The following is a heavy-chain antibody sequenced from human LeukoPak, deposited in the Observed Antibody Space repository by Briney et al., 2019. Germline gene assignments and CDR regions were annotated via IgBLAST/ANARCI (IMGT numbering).Heavy chain of an antibody. CDR3: AKALGAWPPGYYSYMDV. CDR1: GFTFDDYA. J-gene: IGHJ6*03. V-gene: IGHV3-43*02. Sequence: PGGTLRLSCAASGFTFDDYAMHWVRQAPGKGLVWVSLSSGDGGSTYYADSVKGRFTISRDNSKNSLYLQMNSLRTEDTALYYSAKALGAWPPGYYSYMDVWGKGTTVTVSS. CDR2: SSGDGGST. D-gene: IGHD3-10*01.